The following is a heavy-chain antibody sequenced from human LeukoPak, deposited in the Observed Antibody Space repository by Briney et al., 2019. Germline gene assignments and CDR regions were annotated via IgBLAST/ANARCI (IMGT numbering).Heavy chain of an antibody. Sequence: PGGSLRLSCAASGFTFSSYEMNWVRQAPGKGLEWVPYISSSGSTIYYADSVKGRFTISRDNAKNSLYLQMNSLRAEDTAVYYCASGTSPYYYGSGSNWFDPWGQGTLVTVSS. CDR3: ASGTSPYYYGSGSNWFDP. CDR2: ISSSGSTI. V-gene: IGHV3-48*03. CDR1: GFTFSSYE. J-gene: IGHJ5*02. D-gene: IGHD3-10*01.